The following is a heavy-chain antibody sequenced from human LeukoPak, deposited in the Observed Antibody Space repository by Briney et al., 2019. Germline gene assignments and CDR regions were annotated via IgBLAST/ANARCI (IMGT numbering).Heavy chain of an antibody. CDR2: MNPNSDNT. CDR1: GHTFTSYD. CDR3: ARIQRYRDGYMDV. V-gene: IGHV1-8*03. Sequence: ASAKVSCKASGHTFTSYDINGVGQATGQGHEWMGWMNPNSDNTGYAQKFQGRVTITRNTPISTAYMELSSLRSEDTAVYYCARIQRYRDGYMDVWGKGTTVTISS. J-gene: IGHJ6*03. D-gene: IGHD5-24*01.